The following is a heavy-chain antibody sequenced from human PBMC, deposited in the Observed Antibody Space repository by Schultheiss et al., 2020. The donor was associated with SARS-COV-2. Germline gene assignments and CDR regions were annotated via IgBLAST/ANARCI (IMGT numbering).Heavy chain of an antibody. CDR3: ARDPAAGTNFDY. J-gene: IGHJ4*02. V-gene: IGHV3-21*01. CDR2: ISGSGGST. D-gene: IGHD6-13*01. Sequence: GGSLRLSCAASGFTFSSYGMHWVRQTPGKGLEWVSAISGSGGSTYYADSVKGRFTISRDNAKNSLYLQMNNLRAEDTAVYYCARDPAAGTNFDYWGQGTLVTVSS. CDR1: GFTFSSYG.